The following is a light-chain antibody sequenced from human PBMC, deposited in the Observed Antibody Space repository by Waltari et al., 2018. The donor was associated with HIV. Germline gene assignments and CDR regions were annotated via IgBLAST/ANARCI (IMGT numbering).Light chain of an antibody. CDR2: QNR. CDR3: QAWDSTTAV. V-gene: IGLV3-1*01. Sequence: SYELTQPPSLSVSPGQTARIPCSAVTVGDYFVSWYQQKTRQSPVVVIYQNRRRPSWIPERFSGSNSGNSATLTISGTQAMDEADYYCQAWDSTTAVFGTGTKVTVL. J-gene: IGLJ1*01. CDR1: TVGDYF.